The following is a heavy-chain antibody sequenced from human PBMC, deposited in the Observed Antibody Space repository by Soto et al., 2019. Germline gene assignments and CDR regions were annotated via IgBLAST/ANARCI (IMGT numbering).Heavy chain of an antibody. V-gene: IGHV3-21*05. Sequence: PGGSLRLSCTGSGFTFSSYWMSWVRQAPGKGLEWVANISGSSSDIYYADSVKGRFTISRDNAKNSLYLQMNSLRAEDTAVYYCARDGLGCSSTSCSYTIYYYGMDVWGQGTTVTVSS. CDR3: ARDGLGCSSTSCSYTIYYYGMDV. CDR2: ISGSSSDI. CDR1: GFTFSSYW. D-gene: IGHD2-2*01. J-gene: IGHJ6*02.